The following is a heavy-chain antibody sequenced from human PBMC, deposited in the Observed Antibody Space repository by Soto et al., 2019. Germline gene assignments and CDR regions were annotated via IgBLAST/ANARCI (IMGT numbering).Heavy chain of an antibody. CDR3: AGQTFTIAAASYGRSNWFDP. CDR2: IYFTGNT. D-gene: IGHD6-25*01. Sequence: PSETLSLTCTVSGGSITSSSHFWGWVRQPPGKGLEWIGTIYFTGNTYHTPSLKSRLTMSIDTSKNEFSLRLNSVTAADTAVYYCAGQTFTIAAASYGRSNWFDPWGPGTLVTVSS. J-gene: IGHJ5*02. CDR1: GGSITSSSHF. V-gene: IGHV4-39*01.